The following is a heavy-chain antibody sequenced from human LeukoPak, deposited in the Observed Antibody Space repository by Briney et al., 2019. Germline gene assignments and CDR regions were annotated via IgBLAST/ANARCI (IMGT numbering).Heavy chain of an antibody. CDR3: TTDLSWEPLDY. D-gene: IGHD1-26*01. CDR1: GFTFSNAW. J-gene: IGHJ4*02. V-gene: IGHV3-15*01. CDR2: IKSKTDGGTT. Sequence: GGSLRLSCAASGFTFSNAWMSWVRQAPGKGLEWVGRIKSKTDGGTTDYAAPVKGRFTISRDDSKNTLYLQMNGLKTEDTAAYYCTTDLSWEPLDYWGQGTLVTVSS.